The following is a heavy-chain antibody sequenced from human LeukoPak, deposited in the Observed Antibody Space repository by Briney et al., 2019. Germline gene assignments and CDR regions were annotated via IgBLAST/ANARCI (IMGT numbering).Heavy chain of an antibody. CDR2: IYYSGST. CDR3: ARGSYYGSRSYTY. J-gene: IGHJ4*02. D-gene: IGHD3-10*01. V-gene: IGHV4-30-4*01. CDR1: GGSISSGDYY. Sequence: SETLSLTCTVSGGSISSGDYYWSWIRQPPGKGLEWIGYIYYSGSTYYNPSLKSRVTISVDTSKNQFSLKLSSVTAADTAVYYCARGSYYGSRSYTYWGQGTLVTVSS.